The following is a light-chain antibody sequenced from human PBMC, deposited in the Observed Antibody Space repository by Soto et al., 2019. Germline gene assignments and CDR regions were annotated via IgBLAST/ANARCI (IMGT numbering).Light chain of an antibody. V-gene: IGKV3-15*01. CDR1: HSISTN. CDR2: GAS. Sequence: EIIMTQSPATLSVSPGEGATLSCRTSHSISTNLAWYQHKRGQSPRLLVYGASTRATGVPARFSGSGSGAEFTLSISSLQSEDFAVYYCQQYNSWPTFGGGTK. J-gene: IGKJ4*01. CDR3: QQYNSWPT.